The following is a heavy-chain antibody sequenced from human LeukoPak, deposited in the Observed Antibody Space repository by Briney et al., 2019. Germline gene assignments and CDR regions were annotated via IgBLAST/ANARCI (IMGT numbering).Heavy chain of an antibody. CDR1: GDSINSKSYY. CDR3: ARHTYYYDSRWYFDY. Sequence: SETLSLTCTVSGDSINSKSYYWTWIRQPAGKGLEWIGRIYTSSGSTNYNPSLKSRVLISMDTSKNHISLRLNSVTAADTAVYYCARHTYYYDSRWYFDYWGQGTLVTVSS. J-gene: IGHJ4*02. CDR2: IYTSSGST. V-gene: IGHV4-61*02. D-gene: IGHD3-22*01.